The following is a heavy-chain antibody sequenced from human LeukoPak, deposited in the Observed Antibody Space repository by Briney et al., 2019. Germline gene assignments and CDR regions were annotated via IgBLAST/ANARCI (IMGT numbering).Heavy chain of an antibody. Sequence: GGSLRLSCAASGITFSNNWMHWVRQGPGKGLVWISRINSDGGGAIYADSVKGRFTVSRDNAKNTLYLQMNSLRAEDTAVYYCARDVPHNWFDTWGQGTLVTVSS. CDR1: GITFSNNW. CDR3: ARDVPHNWFDT. V-gene: IGHV3-74*01. CDR2: INSDGGGA. J-gene: IGHJ5*02.